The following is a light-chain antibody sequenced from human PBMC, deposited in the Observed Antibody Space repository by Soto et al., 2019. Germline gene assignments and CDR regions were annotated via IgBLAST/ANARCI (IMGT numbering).Light chain of an antibody. J-gene: IGLJ1*01. V-gene: IGLV2-11*01. CDR3: CSYAGSPYV. CDR1: SSDVGGYNY. Sequence: QSVLTQPRSVSGSPGQSVTISCTGTSSDVGGYNYVSWYQQHPGKAPKLMIYDVSERPSGVPDRFSGSKSGNTASLTSSGLQAEDEADYYCCSYAGSPYVFGTGTKVTVL. CDR2: DVS.